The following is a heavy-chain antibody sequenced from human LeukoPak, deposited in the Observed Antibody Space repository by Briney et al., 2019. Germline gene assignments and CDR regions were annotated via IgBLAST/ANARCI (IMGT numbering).Heavy chain of an antibody. CDR1: GYTFTSYY. Sequence: GASVKVSCKASGYTFTSYYMNWVRQAPGQGLEWMGIINPSGGSTSYAQKFQGRVTMTRDTSISTAYMELSRLRSDDTAVYYCATSTLGLWFDPWGQGTLVTVSS. V-gene: IGHV1-46*01. CDR3: ATSTLGLWFDP. J-gene: IGHJ5*02. CDR2: INPSGGST. D-gene: IGHD3-16*01.